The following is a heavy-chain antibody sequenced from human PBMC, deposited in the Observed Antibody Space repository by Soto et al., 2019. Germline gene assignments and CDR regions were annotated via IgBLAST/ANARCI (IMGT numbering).Heavy chain of an antibody. CDR3: ARQDYDFWSGYYINWFDP. Sequence: SETLSLTCTVSCGSISSSSYYWGWIRQPPGKGLEWIGSIYYSGSTYYNPSLKSRVTISVDTSKNQFSLKLSSVTAADTAVYYCARQDYDFWSGYYINWFDPWGQGTLVTVSS. J-gene: IGHJ5*02. CDR2: IYYSGST. D-gene: IGHD3-3*01. CDR1: CGSISSSSYY. V-gene: IGHV4-39*01.